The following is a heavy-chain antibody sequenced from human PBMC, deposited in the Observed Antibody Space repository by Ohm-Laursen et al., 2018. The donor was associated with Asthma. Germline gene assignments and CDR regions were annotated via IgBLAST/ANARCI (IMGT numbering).Heavy chain of an antibody. D-gene: IGHD2-21*02. J-gene: IGHJ4*02. CDR3: AKDSFGHIVVVTALSLGDY. V-gene: IGHV3-30-3*01. CDR1: GFTLSSYA. CDR2: ISYDGSNK. Sequence: RSLRLSCAASGFTLSSYAMHWVRQAPGKGLEWVAVISYDGSNKYYADSVKGRFTISKDNSKNTLYLQMDSLRAEDTAVYYRAKDSFGHIVVVTALSLGDYWGQGTLVTVSS.